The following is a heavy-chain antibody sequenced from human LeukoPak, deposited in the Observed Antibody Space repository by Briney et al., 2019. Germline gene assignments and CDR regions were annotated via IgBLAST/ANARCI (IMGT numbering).Heavy chain of an antibody. D-gene: IGHD6-6*01. V-gene: IGHV3-21*01. CDR3: ARSVRQGYYYYYYMDV. J-gene: IGHJ6*03. CDR2: ISSSSSYI. Sequence: GGSLRLSCAASGFTFSSYSMNWVRQAPGKGLEWVSSISSSSSYIYYADSVKGRFTISRENAKNSLYLQMNSLRAEDTAVYYCARSVRQGYYYYYYMDVWGKGTTVTVSS. CDR1: GFTFSSYS.